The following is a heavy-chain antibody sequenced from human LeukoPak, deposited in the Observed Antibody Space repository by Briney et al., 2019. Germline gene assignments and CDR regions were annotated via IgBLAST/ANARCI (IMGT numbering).Heavy chain of an antibody. CDR1: GGSISSGGYY. V-gene: IGHV4-31*03. CDR2: IYYSGST. D-gene: IGHD4-23*01. J-gene: IGHJ5*02. Sequence: PSETLSLTCTVSGGSISSGGYYWSWIRQHPGKGLEWIGYIYYSGSTYYNPSLKSRVTISVDTSKNQFSLQLSSVSAADTAVYYCARGTTVVTLRHYNWFDPWGQGTLVTVSS. CDR3: ARGTTVVTLRHYNWFDP.